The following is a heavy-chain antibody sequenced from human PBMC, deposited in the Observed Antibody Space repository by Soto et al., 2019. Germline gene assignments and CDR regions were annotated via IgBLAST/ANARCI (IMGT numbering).Heavy chain of an antibody. J-gene: IGHJ4*02. Sequence: GGSLRLSCAASGFTFSSYAMSWVRQAPGKGLEWVSAISGSGGSTYYADSVKGRFTISRDNSKNTLYLQMNSLRAEDTAVYYCAKVASGTGTTLYYFDYWGQGTLVTVSS. CDR3: AKVASGTGTTLYYFDY. D-gene: IGHD1-7*01. CDR1: GFTFSSYA. V-gene: IGHV3-23*01. CDR2: ISGSGGST.